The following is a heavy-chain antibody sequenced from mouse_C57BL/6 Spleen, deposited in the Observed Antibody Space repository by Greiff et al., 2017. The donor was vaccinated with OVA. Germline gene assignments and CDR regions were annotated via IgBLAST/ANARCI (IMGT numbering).Heavy chain of an antibody. Sequence: DVQLVESGPELVKPGASVKIPCKASGYTFTDYNMDWVKQSHGKSLEWIGDINPNNGGTIYNQKFKGKATLTVDKCSSTAYMELRSLTSEDTAVYYCATTVVATGRYFDYWGQGTTLTVSS. CDR3: ATTVVATGRYFDY. J-gene: IGHJ2*01. V-gene: IGHV1-18*01. D-gene: IGHD1-1*01. CDR2: INPNNGGT. CDR1: GYTFTDYN.